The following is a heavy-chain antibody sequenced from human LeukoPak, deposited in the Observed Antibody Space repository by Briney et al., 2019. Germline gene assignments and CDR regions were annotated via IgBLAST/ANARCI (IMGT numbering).Heavy chain of an antibody. J-gene: IGHJ4*02. CDR1: GGSFSGYY. V-gene: IGHV4-34*01. D-gene: IGHD2-2*01. CDR2: INHSGST. Sequence: SSETLSLTCAVYGGSFSGYYWSWIRQPPGKGLEWIGEINHSGSTNYNPSLKSRVTISVDTSKNQFSLKLSSVTAADTAVYYCARGDLEGYCSSTSCYPLYYFDYWGQGTLVTVSS. CDR3: ARGDLEGYCSSTSCYPLYYFDY.